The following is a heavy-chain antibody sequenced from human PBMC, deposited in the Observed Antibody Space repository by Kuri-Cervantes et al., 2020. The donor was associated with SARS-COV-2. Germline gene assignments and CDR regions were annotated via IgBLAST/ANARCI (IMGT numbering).Heavy chain of an antibody. Sequence: SCAVSGVSVSGGTYYWSWIRQPAGKGLEWIGHLDTSGSTTYNPSLKSRVTISVDTSKNQFSLKLSSVTAADTAVYYCAKGWLLHNWFDPWGQGTLVTVSS. CDR1: GVSVSGGTYY. CDR3: AKGWLLHNWFDP. J-gene: IGHJ5*02. V-gene: IGHV4-61*09. D-gene: IGHD3-22*01. CDR2: LDTSGST.